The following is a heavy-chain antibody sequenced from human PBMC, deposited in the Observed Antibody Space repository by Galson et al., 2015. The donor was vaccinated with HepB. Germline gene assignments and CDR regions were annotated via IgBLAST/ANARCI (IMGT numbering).Heavy chain of an antibody. D-gene: IGHD5-18*01. CDR3: ARGYSYGYAVPGY. CDR1: GGSFSGYY. J-gene: IGHJ4*02. Sequence: ETLSLTCAVYGGSFSGYYWSWIRQPPGKGLEWIGEINHSGSTNYNPSLKSRVTISVDTSKNQFSLKLSSVTAADTAVYYCARGYSYGYAVPGYWGQGTLVTVSS. CDR2: INHSGST. V-gene: IGHV4-34*01.